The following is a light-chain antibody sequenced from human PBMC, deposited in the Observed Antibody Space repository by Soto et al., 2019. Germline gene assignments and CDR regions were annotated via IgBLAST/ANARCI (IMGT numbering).Light chain of an antibody. Sequence: EIVLTQSPVTLSLSPGERATLSCRASQRITNNFLAWFQQKAGLAPRLLIYGASTRASGVPDRFSGGGSGTDFVLTISRLEPEDFAVYYCQQRSNWPTFGQGTKLEIK. V-gene: IGKV3D-20*02. CDR1: QRITNNF. J-gene: IGKJ2*01. CDR2: GAS. CDR3: QQRSNWPT.